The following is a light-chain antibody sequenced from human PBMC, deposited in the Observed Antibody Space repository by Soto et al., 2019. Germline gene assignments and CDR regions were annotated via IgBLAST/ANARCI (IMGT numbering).Light chain of an antibody. V-gene: IGLV2-14*01. J-gene: IGLJ1*01. CDR1: STDVGRYNY. CDR3: TSYTSDSTYV. Sequence: QSALTQPASVSGSPGQSITISCTGTSTDVGRYNYVSWYQQHPGKAPKLMVYDVSNRPSWVSNRFSGSKSGITASLTISGLQAEDEADYSCTSYTSDSTYVFGTGTKLT. CDR2: DVS.